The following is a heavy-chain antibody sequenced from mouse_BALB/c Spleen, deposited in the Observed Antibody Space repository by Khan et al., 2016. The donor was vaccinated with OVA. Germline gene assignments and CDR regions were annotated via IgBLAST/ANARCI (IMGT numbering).Heavy chain of an antibody. D-gene: IGHD1-1*01. CDR2: ISYSGNT. Sequence: EVKLEESGPGLVKPSQSLSLTCTVTGYSITSGYAWNWIRQFPGNKLEWMGYISYSGNTSYNPSLRSRISITRDTSKNQFFLQLNSVTTEDTATYYCARKNYYGYAMDYWGQGTSVTVSS. CDR3: ARKNYYGYAMDY. CDR1: GYSITSGYA. V-gene: IGHV3-2*02. J-gene: IGHJ4*01.